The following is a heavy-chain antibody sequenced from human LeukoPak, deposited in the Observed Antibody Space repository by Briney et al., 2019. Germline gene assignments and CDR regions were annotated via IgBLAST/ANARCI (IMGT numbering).Heavy chain of an antibody. V-gene: IGHV4-59*01. Sequence: SETLSLTCTFSGGSISSYYWSWIRQAPGKGLEWIGCILYIGSTNYNPSLKSRVTISVDTSKNQFSLKLTSVTAADTAVYYCARGEPQYSSSLGYWGQGTLVTVSS. CDR3: ARGEPQYSSSLGY. J-gene: IGHJ4*02. CDR1: GGSISSYY. CDR2: ILYIGST. D-gene: IGHD6-13*01.